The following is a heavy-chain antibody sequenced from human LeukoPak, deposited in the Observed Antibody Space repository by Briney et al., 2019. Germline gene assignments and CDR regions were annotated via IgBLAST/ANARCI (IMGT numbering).Heavy chain of an antibody. D-gene: IGHD4-17*01. CDR1: GFTFSSYW. Sequence: GGSLGLSCAASGFTFSSYWMHWVRQAPGKGLVWVSRINSDGSSTSYADSVKGRFTISRDNAKNTLYLQMNSLRAEDTAVYYCARDGDYGDRFDYWGQGTLVTVSS. CDR2: INSDGSST. V-gene: IGHV3-74*01. J-gene: IGHJ4*02. CDR3: ARDGDYGDRFDY.